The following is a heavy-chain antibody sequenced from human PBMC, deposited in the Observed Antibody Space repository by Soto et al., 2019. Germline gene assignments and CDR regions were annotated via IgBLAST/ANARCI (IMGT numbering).Heavy chain of an antibody. CDR1: GFIFSDYY. D-gene: IGHD3-3*01. V-gene: IGHV3-11*01. CDR3: ARAWKIEKFGVISMSKGLDV. J-gene: IGHJ6*02. Sequence: QVQLVESVGGLVKPGGSLRLSCAASGFIFSDYYMTWIRQAPGKGLEWLSCSSNRDRSTYYADSVKDRFVVSKDNAKNLVYLHMKSLRAEDTAVYFCARAWKIEKFGVISMSKGLDVWGQGTTVTVSS. CDR2: SSNRDRST.